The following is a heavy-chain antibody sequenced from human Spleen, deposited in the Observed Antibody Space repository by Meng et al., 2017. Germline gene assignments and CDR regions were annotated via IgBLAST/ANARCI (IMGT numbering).Heavy chain of an antibody. CDR2: INHSGST. Sequence: QGQRRRWGEGLFKPSETLSLTGFGTGGSFSDSYWSWIRQPPGKGLEWIGEINHSGSTNYNPSLESRATISVDTSQNNLSLKLSSVTAADSAVYYCARGPTTMAHDFDYWGQGTLVTVSS. D-gene: IGHD4-11*01. V-gene: IGHV4-34*02. J-gene: IGHJ4*02. CDR3: ARGPTTMAHDFDY. CDR1: GGSFSDSY.